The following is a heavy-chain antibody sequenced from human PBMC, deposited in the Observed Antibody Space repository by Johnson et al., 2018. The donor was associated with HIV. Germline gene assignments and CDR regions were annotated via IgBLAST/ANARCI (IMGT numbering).Heavy chain of an antibody. V-gene: IGHV3-30*04. D-gene: IGHD6-6*01. J-gene: IGHJ3*02. CDR3: AKVLGYSSSSRDAFDI. CDR2: ISYDGSNK. CDR1: GFTFNNYP. Sequence: QVQLVESGGGVVQPGRSLRLSCAVSGFTFNNYPMHWVRQAPGKGLEWVAVISYDGSNKYYADSVKGRFTISRDNSKNTLYLQMNSLRAEDTAVYYCAKVLGYSSSSRDAFDIWGQGTMVTVSS.